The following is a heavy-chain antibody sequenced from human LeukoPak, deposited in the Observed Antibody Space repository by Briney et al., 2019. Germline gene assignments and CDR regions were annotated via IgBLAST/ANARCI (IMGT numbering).Heavy chain of an antibody. CDR1: GGSISSGDYY. J-gene: IGHJ3*02. V-gene: IGHV4-30-4*08. CDR3: ARGISGGYNVCPDAFDI. Sequence: SETLSLTCTVSGGSISSGDYYWSWIRQPPGKGLEWLGYIYYSGSTYYNPSLKSRVTISVDTSKNQLSLKLSSVTAADTAVYYCARGISGGYNVCPDAFDIWGQGTMVTVSS. D-gene: IGHD5-24*01. CDR2: IYYSGST.